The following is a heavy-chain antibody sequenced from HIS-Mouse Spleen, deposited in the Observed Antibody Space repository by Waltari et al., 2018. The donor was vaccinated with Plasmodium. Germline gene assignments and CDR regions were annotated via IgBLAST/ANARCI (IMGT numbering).Heavy chain of an antibody. Sequence: QVQLVESGGGVVQPGRSLRLSLAASGFPFNSYAMPWVRQAPGKGLEWVAVISYDGSNKYYADSVKGRFTISRDNSKNTLYLQMNSLRAEDTAVYYCARDRRLAFDYWGQGTLVTVSS. CDR1: GFPFNSYA. CDR2: ISYDGSNK. J-gene: IGHJ4*02. V-gene: IGHV3-30-3*01. CDR3: ARDRRLAFDY. D-gene: IGHD2-15*01.